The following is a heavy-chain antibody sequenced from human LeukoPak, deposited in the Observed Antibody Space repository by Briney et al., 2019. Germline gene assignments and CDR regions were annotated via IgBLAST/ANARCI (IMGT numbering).Heavy chain of an antibody. CDR1: GYTFTSYD. Sequence: ASVKVSCKASGYTFTSYDINWVRQATGQGLEWMGWMNPNSGNTGYAQKFQGRVTMTRNTSMSTAYMELSSLRSEDTAVYYCARAAEPYCSGGSCFFTEDCWGQGTLVTVSS. V-gene: IGHV1-8*01. CDR2: MNPNSGNT. CDR3: ARAAEPYCSGGSCFFTEDC. D-gene: IGHD2-15*01. J-gene: IGHJ4*02.